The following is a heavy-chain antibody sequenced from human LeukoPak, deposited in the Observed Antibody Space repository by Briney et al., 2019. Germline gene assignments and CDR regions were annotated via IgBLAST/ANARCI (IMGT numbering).Heavy chain of an antibody. CDR2: INSDGSST. D-gene: IGHD1/OR15-1a*01. CDR1: GFTFSTYW. Sequence: GGSLRLSCAASGFTFSTYWMHWVRQAPGKGLVWVSRINSDGSSTSYADSVKGRFTISRDNAKNTLYLQMNTLRVEDTAAYYCARDPSGSSTTSFDYWGQGTLVTVSS. J-gene: IGHJ4*02. CDR3: ARDPSGSSTTSFDY. V-gene: IGHV3-74*01.